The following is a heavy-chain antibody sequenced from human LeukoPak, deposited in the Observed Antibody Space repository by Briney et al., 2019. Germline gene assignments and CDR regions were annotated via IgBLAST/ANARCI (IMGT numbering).Heavy chain of an antibody. CDR1: GYTFTSYY. CDR3: ARDRIFGVVPDAFDI. CDR2: ISAYNGNT. J-gene: IGHJ3*02. V-gene: IGHV1-18*04. D-gene: IGHD3-3*02. Sequence: ASVKVSCKASGYTFTSYYMHWVRQAPGQGLEWMGWISAYNGNTNYAQKLQGRVTMTTDTSTSTAYMELRSLRSDDTAVYYCARDRIFGVVPDAFDIWGQGTMVTVSS.